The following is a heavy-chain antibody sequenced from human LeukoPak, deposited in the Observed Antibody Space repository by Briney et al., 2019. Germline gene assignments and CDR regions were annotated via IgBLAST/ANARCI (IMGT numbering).Heavy chain of an antibody. D-gene: IGHD4-23*01. J-gene: IGHJ4*02. V-gene: IGHV3-48*03. CDR2: ISSSGSTI. CDR3: ASDYGGNPSDY. CDR1: GFTFSSYE. Sequence: PGGFLRLSCAASGFTFSSYEMNWVRQAPGKGLEWVSYISSSGSTIYYADSVKGRFTISRDNAKNSLYLQMNSLRAEDTAVYYCASDYGGNPSDYWGQGTLVTVSS.